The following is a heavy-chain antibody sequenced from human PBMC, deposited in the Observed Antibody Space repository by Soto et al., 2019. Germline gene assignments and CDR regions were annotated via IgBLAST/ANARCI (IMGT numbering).Heavy chain of an antibody. Sequence: PSETLSLTCTVSGGSISSYYWSWIRQPPGKGLEWIGYIYYSGSTNYNPSLKSRVTISVDTSKNQFSLKLSSVTAADTAVYYCARHGYYDFWSGYQPRYYFDYWGQGTLVTVSS. D-gene: IGHD3-3*01. CDR2: IYYSGST. J-gene: IGHJ4*02. CDR1: GGSISSYY. CDR3: ARHGYYDFWSGYQPRYYFDY. V-gene: IGHV4-59*08.